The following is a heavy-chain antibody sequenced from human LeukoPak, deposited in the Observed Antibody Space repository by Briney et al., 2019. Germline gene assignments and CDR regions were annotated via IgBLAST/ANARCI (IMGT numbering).Heavy chain of an antibody. V-gene: IGHV3-30-3*01. Sequence: GGSLRLSCAASGFTFRSYTMHWVRQAPGKGLDWVAVISYDGSNKYYADSVKGRFTISRDNPKTKLYLQMNSLRAEDTAVYYCARDFSNGYFDSWGQGTLVTVSS. D-gene: IGHD3-22*01. CDR1: GFTFRSYT. CDR3: ARDFSNGYFDS. J-gene: IGHJ4*02. CDR2: ISYDGSNK.